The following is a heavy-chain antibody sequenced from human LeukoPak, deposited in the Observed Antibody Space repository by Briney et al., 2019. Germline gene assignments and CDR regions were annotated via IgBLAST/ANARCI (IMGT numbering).Heavy chain of an antibody. CDR2: IWYDGSNK. V-gene: IGHV3-33*06. Sequence: QPGGSLRLSCAASGFTFSSYGMHWVRQAPGKGLEWVAVIWYDGSNKYYADSVKGRFTISRDNSKNTLYLQMNSLRAEDTAVYYCAKTPGRYSYALWSANLPDYWGQGTLVTVSS. CDR3: AKTPGRYSYALWSANLPDY. CDR1: GFTFSSYG. D-gene: IGHD5-18*01. J-gene: IGHJ4*02.